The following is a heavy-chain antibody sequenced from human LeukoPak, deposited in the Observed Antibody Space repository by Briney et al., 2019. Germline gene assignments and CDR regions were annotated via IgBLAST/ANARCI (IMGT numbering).Heavy chain of an antibody. V-gene: IGHV3-73*01. CDR3: TRHGSSWYGEVDY. D-gene: IGHD6-13*01. J-gene: IGHJ4*02. Sequence: GGSLRLSCAASGFTFSGSAMHWVRQASGRGLEWVGRIRSKANSYATAYAASVKGRFTISRDDSKNTAYLQMNSLKTEDTAVYYCTRHGSSWYGEVDYWGQGTLVTVSS. CDR2: IRSKANSYAT. CDR1: GFTFSGSA.